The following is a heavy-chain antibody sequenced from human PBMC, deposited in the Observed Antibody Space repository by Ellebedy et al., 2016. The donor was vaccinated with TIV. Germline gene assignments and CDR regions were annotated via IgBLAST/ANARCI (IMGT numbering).Heavy chain of an antibody. CDR2: ISYDGNHK. CDR1: GFSFSSYG. D-gene: IGHD5-18*01. V-gene: IGHV3-30*18. Sequence: GGSLRFSCAASGFSFSSYGMHWVRQAPGKGLEWVAVISYDGNHKYYADSVKGRFTISRDNSKNTLYLQMNSLRAEDTAVYYCAKYSPPDGDYWGQGTLVTVSS. J-gene: IGHJ4*02. CDR3: AKYSPPDGDY.